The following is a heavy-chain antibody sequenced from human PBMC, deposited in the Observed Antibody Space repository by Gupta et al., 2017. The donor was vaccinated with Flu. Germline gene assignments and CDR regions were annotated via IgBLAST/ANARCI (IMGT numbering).Heavy chain of an antibody. V-gene: IGHV4-39*01. CDR3: ARHYCSGGNCYSDY. Sequence: QLQLQESGPGLVKPSETLSLNCTVSGGPFSSRRYYWGWLRQPPGKGLEWIGSIYYSGSTYYNPSLKSRVTMVVDTSKSQFSLRLNSMTAAETAVYYCARHYCSGGNCYSDYWGQGTLITVSS. D-gene: IGHD2-15*01. CDR1: GGPFSSRRYY. CDR2: IYYSGST. J-gene: IGHJ4*02.